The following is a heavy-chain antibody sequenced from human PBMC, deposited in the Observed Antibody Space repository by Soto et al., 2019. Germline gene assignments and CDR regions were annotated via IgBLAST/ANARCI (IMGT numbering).Heavy chain of an antibody. CDR3: ASQWELLSYYGMDV. J-gene: IGHJ6*02. Sequence: GGSLRLSCAASGFTFSSYSMNWVRQAPGKGLEWVSSISSSSSYIYYADSVKGRFTISRDNAKNSLYLQMNSLRAEDMVVYYCASQWELLSYYGMDVWGQGTTVTVSS. V-gene: IGHV3-21*01. CDR1: GFTFSSYS. CDR2: ISSSSSYI. D-gene: IGHD1-26*01.